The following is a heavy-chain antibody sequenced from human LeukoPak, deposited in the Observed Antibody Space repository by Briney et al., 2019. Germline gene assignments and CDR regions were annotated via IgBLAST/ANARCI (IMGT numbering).Heavy chain of an antibody. V-gene: IGHV4-39*07. D-gene: IGHD5-18*01. Sequence: SETLSLTCTASGGSISNSDYSWGWIRQPPGKGLECIGTIYYSGSTYYKSSLKSRVTVSVDTSKNQFSLKLSSVTAADTAVYYCARVADGKGYPFDYWGQGTLVTVSS. CDR3: ARVADGKGYPFDY. CDR2: IYYSGST. J-gene: IGHJ4*02. CDR1: GGSISNSDYS.